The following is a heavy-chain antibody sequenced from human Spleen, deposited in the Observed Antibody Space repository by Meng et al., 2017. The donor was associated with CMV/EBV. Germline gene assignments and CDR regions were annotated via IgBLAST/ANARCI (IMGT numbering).Heavy chain of an antibody. CDR2: IFYSGST. V-gene: IGHV4-31*02. CDR1: GRSISSGGYY. D-gene: IGHD6-13*01. J-gene: IGHJ4*02. CDR3: ARGHGYSSCWHDY. Sequence: SGRSISSGGYYWSWIRQHPGKGLEWIGFIFYSGSTYYNPSLKSRVTISVDTSKNQFSLKLSSVTAADTAVYYCARGHGYSSCWHDYWGQGTLVTVSS.